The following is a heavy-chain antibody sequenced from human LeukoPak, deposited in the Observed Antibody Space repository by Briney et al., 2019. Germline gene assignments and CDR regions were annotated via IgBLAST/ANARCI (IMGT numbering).Heavy chain of an antibody. CDR1: GVSISSYY. CDR2: IYYSGST. CDR3: ARGFGSPDY. D-gene: IGHD3-16*01. V-gene: IGHV4-59*01. Sequence: SETLSLTCTVSGVSISSYYWSWLRHPPGKGLEWIGHIYYSGSTTYNPSLKSRVTISVDTSKNQFSLNLSSVTAADTAVYYCARGFGSPDYWGQGTLVTVSS. J-gene: IGHJ4*02.